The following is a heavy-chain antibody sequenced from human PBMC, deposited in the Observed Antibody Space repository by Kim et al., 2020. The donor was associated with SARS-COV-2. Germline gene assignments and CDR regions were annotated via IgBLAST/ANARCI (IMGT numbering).Heavy chain of an antibody. CDR3: ARDEYYYDSSGYGRFDP. Sequence: GGSLRLSCAASGFTFSSYAMHWVRQAPGKGLEWVAVISYDGSNKYYADSVKGRFTISRDNSKNTLYLQMNSLRAEDTAVYYCARDEYYYDSSGYGRFDPWGQGTLVTVSS. D-gene: IGHD3-22*01. CDR2: ISYDGSNK. CDR1: GFTFSSYA. J-gene: IGHJ5*02. V-gene: IGHV3-30-3*01.